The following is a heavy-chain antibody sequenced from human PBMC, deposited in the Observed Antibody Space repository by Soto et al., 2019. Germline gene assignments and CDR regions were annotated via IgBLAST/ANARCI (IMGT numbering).Heavy chain of an antibody. CDR1: GGSFSGYY. D-gene: IGHD4-17*01. Sequence: QVQLQQWGAGLLKPSETLSLTCAVYGGSFSGYYWSWIHQPPGKGLEWIGEINHSGSTNYNPSLKSRVTISVDTSKNQFSLKLSSVTAADTAVYYCAINGDYVLNAFDIWGQGTMVTVSS. CDR2: INHSGST. V-gene: IGHV4-34*01. J-gene: IGHJ3*02. CDR3: AINGDYVLNAFDI.